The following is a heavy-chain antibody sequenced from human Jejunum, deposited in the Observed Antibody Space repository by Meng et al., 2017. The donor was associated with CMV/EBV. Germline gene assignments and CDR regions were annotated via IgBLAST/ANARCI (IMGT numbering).Heavy chain of an antibody. J-gene: IGHJ4*02. V-gene: IGHV4-39*07. Sequence: SGASSSSTSYHWGWVRPSPGKGLECVGSLSYTGSTYYNPSLERRLTISVDRSKNQFSLRLTTATAADAAVYYCVRVDTMTTFLLDSWGPGTLVTVSS. CDR3: VRVDTMTTFLLDS. D-gene: IGHD4-11*01. CDR1: GASSSSTSYH. CDR2: LSYTGST.